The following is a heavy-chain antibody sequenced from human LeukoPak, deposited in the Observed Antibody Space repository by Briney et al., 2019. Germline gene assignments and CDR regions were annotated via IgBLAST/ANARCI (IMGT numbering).Heavy chain of an antibody. CDR2: IYTSGST. CDR3: ARGGYYGSGNDFRFDP. V-gene: IGHV4-4*07. D-gene: IGHD3-10*01. Sequence: SETLSLTCTVSGSSISSYYWSWIRQPAGKGLEWIGRIYTSGSTNYNPSLKSRVTMSVDTSKNQFSLKLSSVTAADTAVYYCARGGYYGSGNDFRFDPWGQGTLVTVSS. CDR1: GSSISSYY. J-gene: IGHJ5*02.